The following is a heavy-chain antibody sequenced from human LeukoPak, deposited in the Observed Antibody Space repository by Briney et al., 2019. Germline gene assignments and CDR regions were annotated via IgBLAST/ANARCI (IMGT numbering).Heavy chain of an antibody. CDR1: GGTFSSYA. V-gene: IGHV1-69*05. D-gene: IGHD3-3*01. CDR3: ARELYDFWSGYSFDY. J-gene: IGHJ4*02. CDR2: IIPIFGTA. Sequence: SVKVSCKASGGTFSSYAISWVRQAPGQGLEWMGRIIPIFGTANYAQKFQGRVTITTDESTSTAYMELSSLRSEDTAVYYCARELYDFWSGYSFDYWGQGNLVTVSS.